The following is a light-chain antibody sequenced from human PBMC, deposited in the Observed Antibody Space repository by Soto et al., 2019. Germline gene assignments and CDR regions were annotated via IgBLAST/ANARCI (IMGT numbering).Light chain of an antibody. CDR2: AAS. J-gene: IGKJ1*01. Sequence: AIQMTQSPSSLSASVGDRVTITCRASQGIRNDLGWYQQKPGKAPKLLIYAASSLQSGVPSRFSGSQSGTDFTLTISSLQPDDSATYSCLQDYNLPWTFGQGTKDEIK. CDR1: QGIRND. V-gene: IGKV1-6*01. CDR3: LQDYNLPWT.